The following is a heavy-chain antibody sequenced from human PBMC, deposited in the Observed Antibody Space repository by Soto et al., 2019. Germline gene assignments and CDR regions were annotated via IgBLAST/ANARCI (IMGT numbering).Heavy chain of an antibody. J-gene: IGHJ6*02. CDR1: GGSFSGYY. Sequence: QVQLQQWGAGLLKPSETLSLTCAVYGGSFSGYYWSWIRQPPGKGLEWIGEINHSGSTNYNPSLKSRVNISVDTSKNQFSLKLSSVTAADTAVYYCARPTRQWLGLRYYYGMDVWGQGTTVTVSS. CDR3: ARPTRQWLGLRYYYGMDV. D-gene: IGHD6-19*01. V-gene: IGHV4-34*01. CDR2: INHSGST.